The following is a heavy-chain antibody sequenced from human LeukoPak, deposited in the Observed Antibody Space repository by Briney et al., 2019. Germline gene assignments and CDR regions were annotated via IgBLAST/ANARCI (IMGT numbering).Heavy chain of an antibody. CDR3: ARIVGASDY. V-gene: IGHV4-59*12. Sequence: SETLSLTCTVSGGSISSYYWSWIRQPPGKGLEFIGYIHYSGGTNYNPSLKSRVTISVDTSKNQFSLKLSSVTAADTAVYYCARIVGASDYWGQGTLVTVSS. J-gene: IGHJ4*02. CDR2: IHYSGGT. CDR1: GGSISSYY. D-gene: IGHD1-26*01.